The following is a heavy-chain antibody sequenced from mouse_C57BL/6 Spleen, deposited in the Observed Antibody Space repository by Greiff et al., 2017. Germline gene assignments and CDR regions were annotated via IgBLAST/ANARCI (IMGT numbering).Heavy chain of an antibody. J-gene: IGHJ3*01. CDR1: GYTFTSYG. CDR2: IYPRSGNT. Sequence: VQLQQSGAELARPGASVKLSCKASGYTFTSYGISWVKQRTGQGLEWIGEIYPRSGNTYYNEKFKGKATLTADKSSSTAYMELRSLTSEDSAVYFCARGITTVEAWFAYWGQGTLVTVSA. CDR3: ARGITTVEAWFAY. V-gene: IGHV1-81*01. D-gene: IGHD1-1*01.